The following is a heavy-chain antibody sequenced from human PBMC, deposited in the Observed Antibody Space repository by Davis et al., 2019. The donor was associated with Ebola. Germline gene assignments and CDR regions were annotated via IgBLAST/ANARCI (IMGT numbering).Heavy chain of an antibody. J-gene: IGHJ6*02. Sequence: MPSETLSLTCTVSGGSISSSCYYWGWVRQPPGKGLEWIASNYYRGSTYYNPSPKSRVTVSVDTSKNQFSLKLSSVTAADTAVYYCARGLFWSGLDVWGQGTTVTVSS. CDR1: GGSISSSCYY. CDR3: ARGLFWSGLDV. CDR2: NYYRGST. D-gene: IGHD1-1*01. V-gene: IGHV4-39*01.